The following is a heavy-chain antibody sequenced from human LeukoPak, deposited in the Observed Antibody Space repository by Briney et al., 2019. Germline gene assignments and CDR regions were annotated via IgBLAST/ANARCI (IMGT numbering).Heavy chain of an antibody. CDR1: GYTFTSYY. D-gene: IGHD5-18*01. V-gene: IGHV1-46*01. Sequence: GASVKVSCKASGYTFTSYYMHWVRQAPGQGLEWMGIINPGGGSRNYAQKFQGRVTMTRDTSTSTVYMELSSLRSEDTAVYYCAREIGPIQLHLWGSAFDYWGQGTLVTVSS. J-gene: IGHJ4*02. CDR2: INPGGGSR. CDR3: AREIGPIQLHLWGSAFDY.